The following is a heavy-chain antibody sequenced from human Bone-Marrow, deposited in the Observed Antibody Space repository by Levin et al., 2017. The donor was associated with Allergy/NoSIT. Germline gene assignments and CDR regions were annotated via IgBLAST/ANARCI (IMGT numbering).Heavy chain of an antibody. CDR3: ARDDEYQGNAFDL. D-gene: IGHD2/OR15-2a*01. CDR1: GFTFSRYG. Sequence: PGESLKISCAASGFTFSRYGMHWVRQAPGKGLEWVALIFSDGSKTFYIDSVKGRFTISRDNSKNTLYLQMNSLRAEDAAVYYCARDDEYQGNAFDLWGQGTVVTVSS. J-gene: IGHJ3*01. CDR2: IFSDGSKT. V-gene: IGHV3-33*01.